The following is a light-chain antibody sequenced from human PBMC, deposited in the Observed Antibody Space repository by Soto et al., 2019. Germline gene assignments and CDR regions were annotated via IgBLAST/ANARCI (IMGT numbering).Light chain of an antibody. J-gene: IGKJ5*01. CDR3: QQLNSYPMT. V-gene: IGKV1-9*01. Sequence: DIQISQPTSSLSACVGYTFMISLRASQTISVYLNWYQQIAGKAPKLLIYTASTLQTGVPSRFSGSGSGTDFTLTISSLQPEDFATYYCQQLNSYPMTFGQGTRLEIK. CDR2: TAS. CDR1: QTISVY.